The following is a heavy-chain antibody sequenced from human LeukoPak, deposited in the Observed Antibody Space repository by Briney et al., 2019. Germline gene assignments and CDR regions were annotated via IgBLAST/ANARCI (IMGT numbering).Heavy chain of an antibody. CDR3: AKDSGVLRHFDWLSYFDY. CDR1: GFTFSTYG. D-gene: IGHD3-9*01. Sequence: GGSLRLSCAASGFTFSTYGMSWVRQAPGKGLEWVSTLSTSTTRTYYADSVKGRFTISRDNSKRTLYLQMNSLRAEDTAVYYCAKDSGVLRHFDWLSYFDYWGQGTLVTVSS. J-gene: IGHJ4*02. V-gene: IGHV3-23*01. CDR2: LSTSTTRT.